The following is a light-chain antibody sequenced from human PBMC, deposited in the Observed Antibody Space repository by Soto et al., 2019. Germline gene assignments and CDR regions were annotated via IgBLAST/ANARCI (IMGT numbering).Light chain of an antibody. J-gene: IGKJ1*01. Sequence: EIVLTQSPATLSLSPGERAALSCRASQSVSSYLAWYQQKPGQAPRLLIYDISKRATGIPARFSGSGSATDFTLTISSLEPEDFAVYYCQQRRSWPRAFGQGTKVDI. CDR1: QSVSSY. CDR3: QQRRSWPRA. V-gene: IGKV3-11*01. CDR2: DIS.